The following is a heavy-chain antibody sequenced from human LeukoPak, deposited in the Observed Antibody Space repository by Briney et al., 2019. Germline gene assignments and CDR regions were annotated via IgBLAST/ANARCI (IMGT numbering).Heavy chain of an antibody. CDR1: GFTFSSYA. CDR2: ISGSGGST. CDR3: ARDGGYLGAFDI. J-gene: IGHJ3*02. D-gene: IGHD5-18*01. Sequence: GGSLRLSCAASGFTFSSYAMSWVRQAPGKGLEWVSAISGSGGSTYYADSVKGRFTISRDNSKNTLYLQMNSLRAEDTAVYYCARDGGYLGAFDIWGQGTMVTVSS. V-gene: IGHV3-23*01.